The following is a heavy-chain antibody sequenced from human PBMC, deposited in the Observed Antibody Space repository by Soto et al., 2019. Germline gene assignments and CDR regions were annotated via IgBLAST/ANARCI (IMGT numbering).Heavy chain of an antibody. CDR1: GGSISSGGYS. CDR2: IYHSGST. CDR3: ARVPAP. J-gene: IGHJ5*02. Sequence: QLQLQESGSGLVKPSQTLSLTCAVSGGSISSGGYSWSWIRQPPGKGLEWIGYIYHSGSTCYNPAPXSXXTLSVDRSKNHFALELSSVTAADTAVYYCARVPAPWGQGTLVTVSS. V-gene: IGHV4-30-2*01.